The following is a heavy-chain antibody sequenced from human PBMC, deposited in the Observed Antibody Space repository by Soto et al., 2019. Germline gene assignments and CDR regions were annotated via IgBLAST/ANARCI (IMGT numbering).Heavy chain of an antibody. D-gene: IGHD2-2*01. CDR3: AGVPDY. V-gene: IGHV4-30-2*01. J-gene: IGHJ4*02. CDR1: GGSISSGGYS. Sequence: QLKLQESGSGLVKPSQTLSLTCAVSGGSISSGGYSWSWIRQPPGKGLEWIGYMYHSGSTYYNPYLKRRVTVSIDRSKNQFSLKLSSVTAADTAVYYCAGVPDYWGQGILVTVSS. CDR2: MYHSGST.